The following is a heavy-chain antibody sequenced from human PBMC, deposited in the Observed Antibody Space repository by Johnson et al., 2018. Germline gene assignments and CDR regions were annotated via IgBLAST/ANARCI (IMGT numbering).Heavy chain of an antibody. Sequence: VQLVQSGGGLVQPGGSLRLSCAASRFTFSTYWMSWVRQAPGKGLEWVANINQDGSGKYYVDSVKGRFTISRDNAKNSLYLQMNSLRAEDTAVYYCTRRGTAVRPLGMDVWGQGTTVTVSS. V-gene: IGHV3-7*01. CDR2: INQDGSGK. J-gene: IGHJ6*02. CDR3: TRRGTAVRPLGMDV. D-gene: IGHD6-6*01. CDR1: RFTFSTYW.